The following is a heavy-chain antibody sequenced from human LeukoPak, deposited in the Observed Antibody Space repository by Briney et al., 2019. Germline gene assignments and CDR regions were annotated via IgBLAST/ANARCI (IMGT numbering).Heavy chain of an antibody. CDR1: GFTFSSYA. V-gene: IGHV3-23*01. CDR3: AKDSLVVPAARVGWFDP. D-gene: IGHD2-2*01. J-gene: IGHJ5*02. Sequence: GGSLRLSCAASGFTFSSYAMSWVRQAPGKGLEWVSAISGSGGSTYYGDSVKGRFTISRDNSKNTLYLQMNSLRAEDTAVYYCAKDSLVVPAARVGWFDPWGQGTLVSVSS. CDR2: ISGSGGST.